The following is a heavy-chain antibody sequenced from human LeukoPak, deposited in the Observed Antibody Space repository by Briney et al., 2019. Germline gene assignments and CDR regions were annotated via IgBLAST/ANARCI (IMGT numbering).Heavy chain of an antibody. Sequence: SVKVSCKASGGTFSSYAISWVRQAPGRGLEWMGGIIPIFGTANYAQKFQGRVTITADESTSTAYMELSSLRSEDTAVYHCARAGWLQLNWFDPWGQGTLVTVSS. CDR2: IIPIFGTA. V-gene: IGHV1-69*13. D-gene: IGHD5-24*01. CDR1: GGTFSSYA. J-gene: IGHJ5*02. CDR3: ARAGWLQLNWFDP.